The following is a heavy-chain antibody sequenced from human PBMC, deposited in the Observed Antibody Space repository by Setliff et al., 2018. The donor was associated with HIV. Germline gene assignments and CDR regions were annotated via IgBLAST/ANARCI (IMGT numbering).Heavy chain of an antibody. V-gene: IGHV3-23*01. Sequence: PGGSLRLSCAASGFTFSSYMMNWVRQAPGKGLEWVSGISDSGGSTYYADSVKGRFTISRDNSKNTLNLQMNSLKTEDTAVYYCTTHQTHSSPGEWFQHWGQGTLVTVSS. CDR1: GFTFSSYM. CDR2: ISDSGGST. CDR3: TTHQTHSSPGEWFQH. D-gene: IGHD3-22*01. J-gene: IGHJ1*01.